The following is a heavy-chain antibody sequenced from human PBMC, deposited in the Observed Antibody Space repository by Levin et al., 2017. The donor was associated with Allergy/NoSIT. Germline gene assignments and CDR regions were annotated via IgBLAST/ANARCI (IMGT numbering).Heavy chain of an antibody. V-gene: IGHV1-18*01. CDR3: ASDRQWVVGGGY. CDR1: GYTFSSYG. Sequence: GGSLRLSCRTSGYTFSSYGISWVRQAPGQGLEWMGWISAYNGNTNYAQNLQGRVTMTTDTSTSTAYMELRSLRSDDTAGYYCASDRQWVVGGGYWGQGILVTVSS. D-gene: IGHD2-15*01. CDR2: ISAYNGNT. J-gene: IGHJ4*02.